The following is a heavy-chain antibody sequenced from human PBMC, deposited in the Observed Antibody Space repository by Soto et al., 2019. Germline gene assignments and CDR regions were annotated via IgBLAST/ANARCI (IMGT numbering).Heavy chain of an antibody. CDR1: GYTFSSYG. CDR2: ISAYNGNT. CDR3: ARGNRIEAFDI. V-gene: IGHV1-18*01. Sequence: QVQLVPSGAEVKKPGASVKVSCKASGYTFSSYGFSWVRQAPGQGLEWMGWISAYNGNTNYAQKFQGRVTMTTETSTSTAYIELRSLRADDTAVYYCARGNRIEAFDIWGQGTMVTVSS. D-gene: IGHD2-15*01. J-gene: IGHJ3*02.